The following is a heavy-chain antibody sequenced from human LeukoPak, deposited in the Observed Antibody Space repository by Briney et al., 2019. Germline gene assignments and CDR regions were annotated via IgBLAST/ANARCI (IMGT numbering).Heavy chain of an antibody. J-gene: IGHJ4*02. D-gene: IGHD2-2*01. CDR1: GFTFSNAW. CDR2: IKSKTDGGTT. CDR3: TTEDIVVVPAVYFDY. V-gene: IGHV3-15*01. Sequence: GGSLRLSCAASGFTFSNAWMSWVRQAPGKGLEWGGSIKSKTDGGTTDYAAPVKGRFTISRDDSKNTLYLQMNSLKTEDTAVYYCTTEDIVVVPAVYFDYWGQGTLVTVSS.